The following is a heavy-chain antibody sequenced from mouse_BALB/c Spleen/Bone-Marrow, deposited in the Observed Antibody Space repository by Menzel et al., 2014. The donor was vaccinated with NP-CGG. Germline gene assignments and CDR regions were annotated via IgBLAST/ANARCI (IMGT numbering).Heavy chain of an antibody. V-gene: IGHV5-17*02. CDR2: ISGGSSII. Sequence: VESGGGLVQPGGSRKLSCAASGFTFSSFGMHWVRQAPEKGLEWVAYISGGSSIIYYADTVKGRFTISRDNPKNTLFLQMTSLRSEDTAIYYCARKDYFGYAAMDYWGQATSVTVSS. D-gene: IGHD1-2*01. J-gene: IGHJ4*01. CDR1: GFTFSSFG. CDR3: ARKDYFGYAAMDY.